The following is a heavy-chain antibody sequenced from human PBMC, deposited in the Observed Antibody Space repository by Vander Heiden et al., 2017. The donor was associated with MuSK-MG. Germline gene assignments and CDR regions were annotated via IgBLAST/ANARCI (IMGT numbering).Heavy chain of an antibody. Sequence: QVQLVQSGAEAKKPGSSVKVSCKSSGATFSSYAISWVRQAPGQGLEWMGRIIPILGIANYAQKFQGRVTITADKSTSTAYMELSSLRSEDTAVYYCASGRGGTYDYGSGSDYWGQGTLVTVSS. D-gene: IGHD3-10*01. CDR2: IIPILGIA. V-gene: IGHV1-69*04. J-gene: IGHJ4*02. CDR1: GATFSSYA. CDR3: ASGRGGTYDYGSGSDY.